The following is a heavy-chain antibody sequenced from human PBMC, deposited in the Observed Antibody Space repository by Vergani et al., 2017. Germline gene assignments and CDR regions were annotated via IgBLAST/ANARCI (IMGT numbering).Heavy chain of an antibody. D-gene: IGHD3-10*01. V-gene: IGHV3-23*01. CDR1: GFTFSSYA. J-gene: IGHJ4*02. CDR3: ACGRGGGPREE. CDR2: ISGSGGST. Sequence: EVQLLESGGGLVQPGGSLRLSCAASGFTFSSYAMSWVRQAPGKGLEWVSAISGSGGSTYYADSVKGRFTISRDNSKNKLYLQMNSLRAEDTAVYYCACGRGGGPREEWGQGTRVTVSS.